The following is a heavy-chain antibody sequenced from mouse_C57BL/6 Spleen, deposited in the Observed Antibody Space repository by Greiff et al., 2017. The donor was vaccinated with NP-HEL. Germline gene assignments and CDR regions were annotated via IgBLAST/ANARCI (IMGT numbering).Heavy chain of an antibody. V-gene: IGHV5-6*01. D-gene: IGHD1-1*01. CDR1: GFTFSSYG. CDR2: ISSGGSYT. J-gene: IGHJ2*01. Sequence: EVMLVESGGDLVKPGGSLKLSCAASGFTFSSYGMSWVRQTPDQRLEWVATISSGGSYTYYPDSVKGRFTISRDNAKNTLYLQMSSLKSEDTAMYYCARHPYYYGSSYDYCDYWGQGTTLTVSS. CDR3: ARHPYYYGSSYDYCDY.